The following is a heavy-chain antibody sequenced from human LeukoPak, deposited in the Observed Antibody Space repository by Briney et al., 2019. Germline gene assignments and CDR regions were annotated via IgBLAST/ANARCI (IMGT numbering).Heavy chain of an antibody. D-gene: IGHD6-13*01. CDR2: ISPSDGTT. CDR3: ARDQRGSSSWESYFDY. CDR1: GYTFTSYD. Sequence: GASVKVSCKASGYTFTSYDINWVRQAPGQGLEWMGIISPSDGTTSYAQRFQGRVTMTRDMSTSTVFMELSTLRSEDTAIYYCARDQRGSSSWESYFDYWGQGTLVTVSS. V-gene: IGHV1-46*01. J-gene: IGHJ4*02.